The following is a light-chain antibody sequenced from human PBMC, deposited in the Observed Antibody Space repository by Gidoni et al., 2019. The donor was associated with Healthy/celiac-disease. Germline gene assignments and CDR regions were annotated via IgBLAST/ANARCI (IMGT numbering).Light chain of an antibody. Sequence: QSALTQPASASGSPGQAITIPCTGTSSDVGGYNYVSWYQQHPGKAPKLMIYDVSNRPSGVSNRFSGSKSGNTASLTISGLQAEDEADYYCSSYTSSSTPYVVFGGGTKLTVL. CDR1: SSDVGGYNY. CDR3: SSYTSSSTPYVV. CDR2: DVS. V-gene: IGLV2-14*03. J-gene: IGLJ2*01.